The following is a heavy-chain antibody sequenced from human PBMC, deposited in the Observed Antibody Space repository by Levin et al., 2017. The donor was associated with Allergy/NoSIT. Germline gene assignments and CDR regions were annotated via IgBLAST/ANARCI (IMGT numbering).Heavy chain of an antibody. CDR1: GFTFSSYG. Sequence: GGSLRLSCAASGFTFSSYGMHWVRQAPGKGLEWVAVISYDGSNKYYADSVKGRFTISRDNSKNTLYLQMNSLRAEDTAVYYCARYSSSKNWGFDYWGQGTLVTVSS. V-gene: IGHV3-30*03. CDR2: ISYDGSNK. J-gene: IGHJ4*02. D-gene: IGHD6-13*01. CDR3: ARYSSSKNWGFDY.